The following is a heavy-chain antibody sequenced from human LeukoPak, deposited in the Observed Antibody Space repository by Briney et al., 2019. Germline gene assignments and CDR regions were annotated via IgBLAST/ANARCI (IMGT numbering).Heavy chain of an antibody. CDR3: ARDLISVVGASSLNY. CDR1: GFTFSSYS. V-gene: IGHV3-48*01. J-gene: IGHJ4*02. CDR2: ISSSSSTI. Sequence: GGSLRLSCAASGFTFSSYSMNWVRQAPGKGLEWVSYISSSSSTIYYADSVKGRFTISRDNAKNSLYLQMNSLRAEDTAVYYCARDLISVVGASSLNYWGQGTLVTVSS. D-gene: IGHD1-26*01.